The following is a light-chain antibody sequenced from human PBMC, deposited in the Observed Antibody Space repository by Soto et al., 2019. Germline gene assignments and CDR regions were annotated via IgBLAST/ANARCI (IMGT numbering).Light chain of an antibody. CDR1: QSVSSSY. Sequence: EIVLTQSPGTLSLSPGERATLSCRASQSVSSSYLAWYQQKPGQAPRLLLYGASSRATGIPIRFSGSGSGTDFNLTITRLETEDVEVYDCQQYGSSGTCGQGTKVEIK. J-gene: IGKJ1*01. CDR3: QQYGSSGT. CDR2: GAS. V-gene: IGKV3-20*01.